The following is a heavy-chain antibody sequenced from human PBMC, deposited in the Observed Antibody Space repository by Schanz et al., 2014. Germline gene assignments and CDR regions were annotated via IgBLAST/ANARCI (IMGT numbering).Heavy chain of an antibody. CDR1: EFTFSTDA. D-gene: IGHD6-13*01. J-gene: IGHJ4*02. CDR3: AKSQGSSFDS. V-gene: IGHV3-23*01. CDR2: ISASGGDT. Sequence: DVHLLESGGGLVQPGGSLRLSCAASEFTFSTDAMSWVRQAPGKGLEWLSVISASGGDTYYADSVKGRFTISSDNSKSTLYLQMSSLRAEDTAVYYCAKSQGSSFDSWGQGTLGNVSS.